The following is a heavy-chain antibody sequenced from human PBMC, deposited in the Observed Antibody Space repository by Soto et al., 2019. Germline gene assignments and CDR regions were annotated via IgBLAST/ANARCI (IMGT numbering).Heavy chain of an antibody. J-gene: IGHJ2*01. D-gene: IGHD3-22*01. CDR2: ISSSSSYI. CDR3: ASTYYYDSTGYYPWYFDL. V-gene: IGHV3-21*02. Sequence: EVQLVESGGGLVKPGGSLRLSCAASGFTFSSYSMNWVRQAPGKGLEWVSSISSSSSYIYYADSVKGRFTISRDNAKNSLYLQMNSLRAEDTAVYYCASTYYYDSTGYYPWYFDLWGRGTLVTVS. CDR1: GFTFSSYS.